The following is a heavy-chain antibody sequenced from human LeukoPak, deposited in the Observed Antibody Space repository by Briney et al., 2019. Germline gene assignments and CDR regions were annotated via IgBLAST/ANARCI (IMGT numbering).Heavy chain of an antibody. CDR3: ASVGPPLYYDSSGYNPYYFDY. J-gene: IGHJ4*02. Sequence: PGGSLRLSCAASGFTFSSYWMSWVRQAPGKGLEWVANIKQDGSEKYYVDSVKGRFTISRDNAKNSLYLQMNSLRAEDTAVYYCASVGPPLYYDSSGYNPYYFDYWGQGTLVTVSS. CDR2: IKQDGSEK. D-gene: IGHD3-22*01. CDR1: GFTFSSYW. V-gene: IGHV3-7*01.